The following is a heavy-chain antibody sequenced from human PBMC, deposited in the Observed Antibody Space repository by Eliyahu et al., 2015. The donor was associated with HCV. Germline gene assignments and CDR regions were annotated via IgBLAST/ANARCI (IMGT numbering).Heavy chain of an antibody. D-gene: IGHD2-2*02. Sequence: KPSETLSLSCTVHGGPFSAYSWSWIRQPPGKGLEWIGEITHSRSTNYNPSLKSRVTISMDTSKNQFSLKVKSVTAADTSVYYCAVVPAAIGSFYNWFDPWGQGTLVTVSS. CDR1: GGPFSAYS. V-gene: IGHV4-34*01. CDR2: ITHSRST. J-gene: IGHJ5*02. CDR3: AVVPAAIGSFYNWFDP.